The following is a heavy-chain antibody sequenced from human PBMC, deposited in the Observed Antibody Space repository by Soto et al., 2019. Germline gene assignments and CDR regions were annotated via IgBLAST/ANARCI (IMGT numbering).Heavy chain of an antibody. D-gene: IGHD3-10*01. V-gene: IGHV3-30*18. CDR1: GFTFSSYG. CDR2: ISYDGSNK. Sequence: QVQLVESGGGVVQPGRSLRLSCAASGFTFSSYGMHWVRQAPGKGLEWVAVISYDGSNKYYADSVKGRFTISRDNSKNTLYLQMNSLRAEDTAVYYCAKGGWALVRYYFDYWGQGTLVTVSS. J-gene: IGHJ4*02. CDR3: AKGGWALVRYYFDY.